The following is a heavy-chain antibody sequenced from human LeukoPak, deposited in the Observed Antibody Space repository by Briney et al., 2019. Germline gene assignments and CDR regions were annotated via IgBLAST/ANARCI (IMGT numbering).Heavy chain of an antibody. CDR1: GFTFGKYW. CDR2: IKLDGSEK. V-gene: IGHV3-7*03. Sequence: GGSLRPSCVASGFTFGKYWMSWVRQAPGKGLEWVANIKLDGSEKNYVDPVKGRFTISRDNTKNSLYLQMNSLRVEDTAVFYCARDQYDTWSRRGNFDSWGQGTLVIVSS. J-gene: IGHJ4*02. D-gene: IGHD3-3*01. CDR3: ARDQYDTWSRRGNFDS.